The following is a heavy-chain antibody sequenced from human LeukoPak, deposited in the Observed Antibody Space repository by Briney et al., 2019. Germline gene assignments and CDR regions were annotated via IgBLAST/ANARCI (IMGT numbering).Heavy chain of an antibody. V-gene: IGHV4-61*02. Sequence: PSQTLSLTCTVSGGSISSGSHYWSWIRQPAGKGLEWIGRIYTSGSTKYNPSLKSRVTISVDTSKNQFSLRLSSVTAVDTAVYYCAREFWNYRSGNLQAFDIWGQGTMVTVSS. D-gene: IGHD3-10*01. CDR1: GGSISSGSHY. J-gene: IGHJ3*02. CDR2: IYTSGST. CDR3: AREFWNYRSGNLQAFDI.